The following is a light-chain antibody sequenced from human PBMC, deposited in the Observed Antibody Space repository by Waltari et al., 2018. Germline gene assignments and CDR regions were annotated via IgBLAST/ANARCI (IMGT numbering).Light chain of an antibody. Sequence: AIQMTQSPSSLSASVGDRVTITCRSSQGIRNDLGWYQQKPGKAPKLLIYAASSLQSGVPSRFSGSGSGTDFTLIISSLRPEDFATYYCLQDYNYPFTFGPGTKVDIK. J-gene: IGKJ3*01. CDR2: AAS. CDR3: LQDYNYPFT. CDR1: QGIRND. V-gene: IGKV1-6*01.